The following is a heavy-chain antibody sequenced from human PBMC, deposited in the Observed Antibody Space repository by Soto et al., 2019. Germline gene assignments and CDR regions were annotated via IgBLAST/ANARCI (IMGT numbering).Heavy chain of an antibody. J-gene: IGHJ4*02. CDR3: ARHEDPRRAAGLLDY. V-gene: IGHV4-30-4*01. CDR2: IYYTGST. CDR1: GGSINSGDYY. D-gene: IGHD6-13*01. Sequence: SETLSLTCSVSGGSINSGDYYWSWVRQPPGKGLEWIGYIYYTGSTYYNPSLKSRVTISVDTSKNQFSLKLSSVTAADTAVYYCARHEDPRRAAGLLDYWGQGTLVTVSS.